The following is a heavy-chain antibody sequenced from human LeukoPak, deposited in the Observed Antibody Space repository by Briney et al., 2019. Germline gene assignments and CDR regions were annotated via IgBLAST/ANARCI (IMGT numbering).Heavy chain of an antibody. CDR1: GYTFTGYY. D-gene: IGHD3-10*01. CDR2: INPNSGGT. CDR3: ARESGLYGSGSRY. V-gene: IGHV1-2*02. J-gene: IGHJ4*02. Sequence: ASVKVSCKASGYTFTGYYMHWVRQAPGQGLEWMGWINPNSGGTYYAQKFQGRVTMTSDTSISTAYMELSRLRSDNTAVYYCARESGLYGSGSRYWGQGTLVTVSS.